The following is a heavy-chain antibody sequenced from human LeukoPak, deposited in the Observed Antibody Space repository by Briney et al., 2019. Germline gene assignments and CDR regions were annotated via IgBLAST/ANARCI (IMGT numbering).Heavy chain of an antibody. Sequence: PGGSLRLSCAASGFSFSSYGMHWVRQAPGRGLEWVAFIERDGSYKKYADSVKGRFAISRDNSKNTLYLQMNSLRAEDTAVYYCANIPNSFGPDYWGQGSLVTVSS. D-gene: IGHD3-16*01. V-gene: IGHV3-30*02. CDR2: IERDGSYK. J-gene: IGHJ4*02. CDR1: GFSFSSYG. CDR3: ANIPNSFGPDY.